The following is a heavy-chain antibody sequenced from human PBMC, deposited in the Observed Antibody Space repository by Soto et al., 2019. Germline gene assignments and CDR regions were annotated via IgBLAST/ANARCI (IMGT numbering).Heavy chain of an antibody. V-gene: IGHV3-48*02. CDR1: GFTFSSYS. CDR3: ATPYGDYVFYYYGMDV. Sequence: EVQLVESGGGLVQPGGSLRLSCAASGFTFSSYSMNWVRQAPGKGLEWVSYISSSCSTIYYADSVKGRFTISRDNAKNXLYLQMNSLRDEDTAVYYCATPYGDYVFYYYGMDVWGQGTTVTVSS. CDR2: ISSSCSTI. D-gene: IGHD4-17*01. J-gene: IGHJ6*02.